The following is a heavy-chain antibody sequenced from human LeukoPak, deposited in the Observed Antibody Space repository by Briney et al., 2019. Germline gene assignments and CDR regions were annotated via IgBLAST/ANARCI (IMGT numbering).Heavy chain of an antibody. CDR2: IHSDGIST. Sequence: GGSLRLSCAASGFTFSNTWMHWVRQAPGKGLVWVSRIHSDGISTTYADSVKGRFTISRDNAKNSLYLQMNSLRAEDTAVYYCAELGITMIGGVWGKGTTVTISS. J-gene: IGHJ6*04. D-gene: IGHD3-10*02. CDR1: GFTFSNTW. CDR3: AELGITMIGGV. V-gene: IGHV3-74*03.